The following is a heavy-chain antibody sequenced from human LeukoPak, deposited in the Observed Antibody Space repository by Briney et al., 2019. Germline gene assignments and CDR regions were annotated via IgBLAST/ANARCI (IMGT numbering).Heavy chain of an antibody. V-gene: IGHV3-7*01. CDR2: IKQDGSEK. CDR1: GFTFSSYW. D-gene: IGHD1-26*01. CDR3: ARIVGASPNYYYYMDV. Sequence: QPGGSLRLSCAASGFTFSSYWMSWVRQAPGKGLEWVANIKQDGSEKYYVDSVKGRFTISRDNAKNSLYLQMNSLRAEDTAVYYCARIVGASPNYYYYMDVWGKGTTVTVS. J-gene: IGHJ6*03.